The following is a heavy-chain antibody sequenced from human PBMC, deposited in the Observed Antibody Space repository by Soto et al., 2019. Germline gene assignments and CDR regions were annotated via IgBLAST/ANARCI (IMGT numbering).Heavy chain of an antibody. CDR2: IWYDGSNK. CDR3: ARALYYDFWSGYTLIPYYYGMDV. CDR1: GFTFSSYG. J-gene: IGHJ6*02. Sequence: GGSLRLSCAASGFTFSSYGMHWVRQAPGKGLEWVAVIWYDGSNKYYADSVKGRFTISRDNSKNTLYLQMNSLRAEDTAVYYCARALYYDFWSGYTLIPYYYGMDVWGQGTTVTVSS. D-gene: IGHD3-3*01. V-gene: IGHV3-33*01.